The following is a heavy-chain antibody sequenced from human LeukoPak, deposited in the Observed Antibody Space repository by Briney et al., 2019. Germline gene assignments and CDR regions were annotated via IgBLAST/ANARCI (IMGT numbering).Heavy chain of an antibody. CDR3: AKGRLSIAAHACLDY. D-gene: IGHD6-6*01. V-gene: IGHV3-33*06. CDR2: IWYDGSNK. J-gene: IGHJ4*02. Sequence: PGRSLRLSCAASGFTFSSYGTHWVRQAPGKGLEWVAVIWYDGSNKYYADSVKGRFTISRDNSKNTLYLQMNSLRAEDTAVYYCAKGRLSIAAHACLDYWGQGTLVTVSS. CDR1: GFTFSSYG.